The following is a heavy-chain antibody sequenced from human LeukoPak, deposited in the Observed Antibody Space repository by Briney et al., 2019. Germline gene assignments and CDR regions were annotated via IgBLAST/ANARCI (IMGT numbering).Heavy chain of an antibody. D-gene: IGHD5-18*01. CDR3: AIRYSYGYVAFVY. J-gene: IGHJ4*02. Sequence: ASVKVSCKASGYSFTSYGISWVRQAPGQGLEWMGWINTNTGNPTYAQGFTGRFVFSLDTSVSTAYLQISSLKAEDTAVYYCAIRYSYGYVAFVYWGQGTLVTVSS. CDR1: GYSFTSYG. CDR2: INTNTGNP. V-gene: IGHV7-4-1*02.